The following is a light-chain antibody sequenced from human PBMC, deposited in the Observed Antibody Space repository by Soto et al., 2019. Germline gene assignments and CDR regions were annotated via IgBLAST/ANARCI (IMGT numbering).Light chain of an antibody. CDR3: HQNYNVPPWT. V-gene: IGKV1-39*01. CDR1: QSISNY. Sequence: DIQMTQSPSSLSASVGDRVTITCRASQSISNYLDWYQLKPGKAPKHLIYAASSLQSGVPSRFTGSGSGTDFTLTISNLQAEDFATYYCHQNYNVPPWTFGQGTKVEIK. J-gene: IGKJ1*01. CDR2: AAS.